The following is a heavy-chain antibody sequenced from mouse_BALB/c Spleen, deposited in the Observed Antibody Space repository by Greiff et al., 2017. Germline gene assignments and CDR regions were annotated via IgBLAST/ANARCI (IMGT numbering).Heavy chain of an antibody. CDR1: GYSITSDYA. D-gene: IGHD2-2*01. V-gene: IGHV3-2*02. J-gene: IGHJ2*01. Sequence: DGQLQESGPGLVKPSQSLSLTCTVTGYSITSDYAWNWIRQFPGNKLEWMGYISYSGSTSYNPSLKSRISITRDTSKNQFFLQLNSVTTEDTATYYCAREVGYDGYYFDYWGQGTTLTVSS. CDR3: AREVGYDGYYFDY. CDR2: ISYSGST.